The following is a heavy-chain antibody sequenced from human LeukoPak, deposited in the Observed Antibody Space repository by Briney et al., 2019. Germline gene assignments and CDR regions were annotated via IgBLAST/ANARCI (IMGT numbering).Heavy chain of an antibody. CDR1: GFTFSSYA. CDR3: ARDGQQLAPYAMDV. D-gene: IGHD6-13*01. V-gene: IGHV3-23*01. CDR2: ITNSGGTT. Sequence: GGSLRLSCAASGFTFSSYAMSWVRQAPGKGLEWVSAITNSGGTTYYADSVKGRFTISRDNSKNTVYLQMNSLRAEDTAVYFCARDGQQLAPYAMDVWGQGTTVTVSS. J-gene: IGHJ6*02.